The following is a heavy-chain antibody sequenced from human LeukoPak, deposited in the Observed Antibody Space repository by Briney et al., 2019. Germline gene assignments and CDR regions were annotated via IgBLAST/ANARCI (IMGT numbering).Heavy chain of an antibody. D-gene: IGHD3-16*01. Sequence: GGSLRLSCAASGFTFSSYVMHWVRQAPGKGLEWVAVISYDGSNKYYADSVKGRFTISRDNSKNTLYLQMNSLRAEDTAVYYCAVGGGYWGQGTLVTVSS. CDR1: GFTFSSYV. V-gene: IGHV3-30-3*01. J-gene: IGHJ4*02. CDR2: ISYDGSNK. CDR3: AVGGGY.